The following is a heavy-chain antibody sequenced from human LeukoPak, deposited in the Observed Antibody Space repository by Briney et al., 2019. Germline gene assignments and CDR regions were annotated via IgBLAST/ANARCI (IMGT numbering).Heavy chain of an antibody. Sequence: PGGSLRLSCAASGFTFSSYSMNWVRQAPGKGLEWVANIKQDGSEKYYVDSVKGRFTVSRDNAKNSLYLQMNSLRAEDTAVYYCAREFFVGYSSGSNFDYWGQGTLVTVSS. CDR1: GFTFSSYS. J-gene: IGHJ4*02. D-gene: IGHD6-19*01. V-gene: IGHV3-7*01. CDR3: AREFFVGYSSGSNFDY. CDR2: IKQDGSEK.